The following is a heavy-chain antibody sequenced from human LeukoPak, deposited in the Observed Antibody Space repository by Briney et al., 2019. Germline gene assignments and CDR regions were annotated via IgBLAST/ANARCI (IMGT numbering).Heavy chain of an antibody. CDR3: ARGVTVTTSDAFDI. Sequence: SQTLSLTCTVPAGSISSGDYYWSWIRQPPGKGLEWIGYIYYSGSTYYNPSLKRRVTVSVATSKNQFSLKVSSVTAAERAMYYCARGVTVTTSDAFDIWGQGTMVTVSS. V-gene: IGHV4-30-4*01. CDR2: IYYSGST. J-gene: IGHJ3*02. CDR1: AGSISSGDYY. D-gene: IGHD4-17*01.